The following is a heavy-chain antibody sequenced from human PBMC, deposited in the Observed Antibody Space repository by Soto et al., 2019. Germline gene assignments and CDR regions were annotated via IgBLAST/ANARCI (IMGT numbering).Heavy chain of an antibody. CDR1: GFTFSTYA. V-gene: IGHV3-30*04. Sequence: QVQLVESGGGVVQPGRSLRLSCAASGFTFSTYALHWVRQAPGKGLEWVAVISYDGSNKYYADSVKGRFTISRDDSKNTLYLHMNSLRAEDTAVYYCARAGSSWSEVDCWGQGTLVTVSS. J-gene: IGHJ4*02. D-gene: IGHD6-13*01. CDR3: ARAGSSWSEVDC. CDR2: ISYDGSNK.